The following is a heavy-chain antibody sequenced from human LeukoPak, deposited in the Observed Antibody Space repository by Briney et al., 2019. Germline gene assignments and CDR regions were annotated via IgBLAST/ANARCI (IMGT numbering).Heavy chain of an antibody. Sequence: GGSLRLSCAASGFTFSSYGMTWVRQAPGKGLEWVSVISGSGGSTYYADSVKGRFTISRDNSKNTLFLHVNSLRADDTAVYYCAKTHNWYYFDYWGQGTLVSVSS. J-gene: IGHJ4*02. D-gene: IGHD1-1*01. CDR2: ISGSGGST. CDR3: AKTHNWYYFDY. V-gene: IGHV3-23*01. CDR1: GFTFSSYG.